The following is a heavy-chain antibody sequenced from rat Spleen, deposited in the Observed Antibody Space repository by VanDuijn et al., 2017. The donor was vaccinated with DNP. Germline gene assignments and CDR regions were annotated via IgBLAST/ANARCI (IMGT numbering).Heavy chain of an antibody. D-gene: IGHD1-12*03. CDR3: ARHDHYGNYHFYAMDA. J-gene: IGHJ4*01. CDR2: ISYDGSST. CDR1: GFTFNNFG. Sequence: EVQLVESGGGLVQPGRSLKLSCVVSGFTFNNFGMAWVRQTPTKGLEWVATISYDGSSTYYRDSVKGRFTISRDDAKSTLYLQMDSLRSEDTATYFCARHDHYGNYHFYAMDAWGQGTSVTVSS. V-gene: IGHV5-29*01.